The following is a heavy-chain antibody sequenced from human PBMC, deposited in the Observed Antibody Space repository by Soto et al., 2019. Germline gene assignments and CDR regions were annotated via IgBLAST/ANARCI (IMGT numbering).Heavy chain of an antibody. Sequence: QVQLQESGPVLVKPSGTLSLTCAVSGGSISTSNWWSWVRQPPGKGLEWIGEVYRTGSTNYNPSLESRVIVSVDKSKNQCSLKLTSVTAADTAVYYCARARATIAAAAIFDCWGQGTLVTVSS. V-gene: IGHV4-4*02. CDR1: GGSISTSNW. J-gene: IGHJ4*02. D-gene: IGHD6-13*01. CDR2: VYRTGST. CDR3: ARARATIAAAAIFDC.